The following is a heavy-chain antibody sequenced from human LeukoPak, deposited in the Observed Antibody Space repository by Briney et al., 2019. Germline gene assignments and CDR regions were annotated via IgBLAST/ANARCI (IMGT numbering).Heavy chain of an antibody. CDR1: GGSISSFF. D-gene: IGHD6-25*01. CDR3: ARGRGNHYYYGMDV. Sequence: SETLSLTCTVSGGSISSFFWSWIRQPPGKGLEWIGYIHNSGSTNYNPSLKSRVTISVDTSKNRFSLKLTSVTAADTAMYYCARGRGNHYYYGMDVWGQGTTVTVSS. J-gene: IGHJ6*02. CDR2: IHNSGST. V-gene: IGHV4-4*09.